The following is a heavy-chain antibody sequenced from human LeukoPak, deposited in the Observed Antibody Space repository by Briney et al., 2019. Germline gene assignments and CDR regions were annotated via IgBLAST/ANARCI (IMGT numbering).Heavy chain of an antibody. CDR2: IYHSGIT. CDR3: ARVVSGYYYYCDY. Sequence: SETLSLTCAVSVGSISSSNWWSWVRQPPGKGLEWIGEIYHSGITNYNPSLKSRVSISVDTSKNQFSLKLSSVTAADTAVYYCARVVSGYYYYCDYWGQGTLVTVSS. V-gene: IGHV4-4*02. D-gene: IGHD3-22*01. J-gene: IGHJ4*02. CDR1: VGSISSSNW.